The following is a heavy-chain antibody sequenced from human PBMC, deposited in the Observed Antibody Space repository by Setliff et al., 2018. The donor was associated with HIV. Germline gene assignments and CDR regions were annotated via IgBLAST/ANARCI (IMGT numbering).Heavy chain of an antibody. CDR3: ARAGVNFDY. V-gene: IGHV4-34*01. CDR2: INHSGST. Sequence: SETLSLTCAVYGGSFSGYYWSWIRQPPGKGLERIGEINHSGSTNYNPSLKSRVTISVDTSKNQSSLKLSSVTAADTAVYYCARAGVNFDYWGQGTLVTVSS. J-gene: IGHJ4*02. D-gene: IGHD2-21*01. CDR1: GGSFSGYY.